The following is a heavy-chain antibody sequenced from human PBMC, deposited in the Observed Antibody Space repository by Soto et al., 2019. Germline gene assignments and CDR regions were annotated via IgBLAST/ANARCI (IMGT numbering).Heavy chain of an antibody. CDR1: GGTFDNYV. J-gene: IGHJ4*02. D-gene: IGHD3-3*02. V-gene: IGHV1-69*13. CDR3: ARRHVSSIHFLRFDD. CDR2: IIPSSETT. Sequence: SVKVSCKASGGTFDNYVLNWVRQAPGQGLEWVGGIIPSSETTNYAQKFQGRLTLIADANIVYMELSSLRSDDTAIYYCARRHVSSIHFLRFDDWGQGTLVTVSS.